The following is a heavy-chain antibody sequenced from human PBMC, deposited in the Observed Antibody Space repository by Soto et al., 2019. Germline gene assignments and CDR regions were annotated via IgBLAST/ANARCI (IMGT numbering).Heavy chain of an antibody. CDR1: GFSLSTSGVG. V-gene: IGHV2-5*02. J-gene: IGHJ6*02. CDR3: IQSRCGGDCLQSYASHSYYGMDV. D-gene: IGHD2-21*02. CDR2: IFWDDDK. Sequence: QITLKESGPTLVKPTQTLTLTCTFSGFSLSTSGVGVGWIRQPPGKALEWLALIFWDDDKRYSPSLRRRLTISKATSSSQVVLTMTNMDPGDTATYYCIQSRCGGDCLQSYASHSYYGMDVWGQGTTVTVSS.